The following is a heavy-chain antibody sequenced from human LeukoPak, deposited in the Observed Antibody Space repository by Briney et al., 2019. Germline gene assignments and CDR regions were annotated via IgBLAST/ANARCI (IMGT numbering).Heavy chain of an antibody. J-gene: IGHJ5*02. V-gene: IGHV3-23*01. D-gene: IGHD2-15*01. CDR3: VREAGYCAPVCVKTNWFDP. CDR1: GFPFSSHA. CDR2: ISNGKT. Sequence: PGGSLRLSCAASGFPFSSHAMSWVRQPPGKGLKWVAAISNGKTYYADSVRGRFAISRDDSTNTVYLHMNSLRDEDTALYHCVREAGYCAPVCVKTNWFDPWGQRTLVTVSS.